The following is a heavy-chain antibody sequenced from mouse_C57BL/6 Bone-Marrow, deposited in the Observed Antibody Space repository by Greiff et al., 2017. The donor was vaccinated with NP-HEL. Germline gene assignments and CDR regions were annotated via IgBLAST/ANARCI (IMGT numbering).Heavy chain of an antibody. Sequence: QVQLQQSGAELVKPGASVKLSCKASGYTFTSYWMHWVKQRPGQGLEWIGMIHPNSGSTNYNEKFKSKATLTVDKSSSTAYMQLSSLTSEDSAVYYCARYPVEKNWYFDVWGTGTTVTVSS. CDR3: ARYPVEKNWYFDV. CDR1: GYTFTSYW. D-gene: IGHD1-1*01. J-gene: IGHJ1*03. CDR2: IHPNSGST. V-gene: IGHV1-64*01.